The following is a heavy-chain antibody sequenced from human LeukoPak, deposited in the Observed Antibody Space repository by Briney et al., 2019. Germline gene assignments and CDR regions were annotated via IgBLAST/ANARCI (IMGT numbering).Heavy chain of an antibody. CDR2: INQSGST. Sequence: SETLSLTCAVYGGSFSGYYWSWIRQYPGKGLEWIGEINQSGSTNYNPSLKSRVTISVDTSKNQFSLKLSSVTAADTAVYYCARRVGRGVIITFDYWGQGTLVTVSS. J-gene: IGHJ4*02. CDR1: GGSFSGYY. D-gene: IGHD3-10*01. V-gene: IGHV4-34*01. CDR3: ARRVGRGVIITFDY.